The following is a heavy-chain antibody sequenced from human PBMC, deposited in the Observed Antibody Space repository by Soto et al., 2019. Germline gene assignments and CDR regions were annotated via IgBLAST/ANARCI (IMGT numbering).Heavy chain of an antibody. CDR2: VHHSWGS. Sequence: QVQLQESGPGLVKPSETLSLSCTVSGGSINSYYWSWIRQSPGKRMEWIGYVHHSWGSSYNPSLQSRGAISLGPSKSPFSLKGTSVTATDTAVYYCARQGFGPLHGLVYVWGQGTTGNVSS. J-gene: IGHJ6*02. D-gene: IGHD3-10*01. CDR3: ARQGFGPLHGLVYV. V-gene: IGHV4-59*08. CDR1: GGSINSYY.